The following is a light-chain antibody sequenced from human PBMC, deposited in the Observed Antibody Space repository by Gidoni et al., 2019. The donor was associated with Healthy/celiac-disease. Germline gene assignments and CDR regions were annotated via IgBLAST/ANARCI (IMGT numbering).Light chain of an antibody. CDR3: QQYNNGIT. Sequence: EIVMTQSPATLSVSPGERATLSCRASQSVSSNLAWYQQKPGQAPRLLIYGASTRATGIPARFSGSGSGTEFTLTISSLQSEDFAVYYCQQYNNGITFXQXTRLEIK. J-gene: IGKJ5*01. CDR1: QSVSSN. CDR2: GAS. V-gene: IGKV3-15*01.